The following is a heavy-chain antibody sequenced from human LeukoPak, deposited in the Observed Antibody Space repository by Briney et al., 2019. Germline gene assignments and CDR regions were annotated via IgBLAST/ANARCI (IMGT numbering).Heavy chain of an antibody. Sequence: SETLSLTCTVSGGSISSGSYYWSWIRQPAGKGLEWIGRIYTSGSTNYNPSLKSRVTTSVDTSKNQFSLKLSSVTAADTAVYYCAREGLSDFWSGESWFDPWGQGTLVTVSS. CDR2: IYTSGST. CDR1: GGSISSGSYY. J-gene: IGHJ5*02. D-gene: IGHD3-3*01. V-gene: IGHV4-61*02. CDR3: AREGLSDFWSGESWFDP.